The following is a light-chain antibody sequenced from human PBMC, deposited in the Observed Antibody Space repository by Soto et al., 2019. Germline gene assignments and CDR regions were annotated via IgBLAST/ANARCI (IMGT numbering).Light chain of an antibody. J-gene: IGLJ1*01. V-gene: IGLV4-69*01. CDR3: QTWGTGIHYV. Sequence: QLVLTQSPSASASLGASVKLTCTLSSGHSSYAIAWHQQQPEKGPRYLMKLNSDGSHSKGDGIPDRFSGSSSGAERYLTISSRQSEDEAAYYCQTWGTGIHYVFGTGTKVTVL. CDR1: SGHSSYA. CDR2: LNSDGSH.